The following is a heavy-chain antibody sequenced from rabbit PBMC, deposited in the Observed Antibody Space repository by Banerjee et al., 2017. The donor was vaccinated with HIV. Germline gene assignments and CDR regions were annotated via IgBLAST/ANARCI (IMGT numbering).Heavy chain of an antibody. CDR1: GFTLSSYW. D-gene: IGHD6-1*01. Sequence: QSLEESGGDLVKPGASLTLTCTASGFTLSSYWMCWVRQAPGKGLEWIACIYAVSSGSTYYASWAKGRFTISKTSSTTVTLQMTSLTAADTATYLCARSAYAGYGYATVFGLWGPGTLVTVS. CDR3: ARSAYAGYGYATVFGL. V-gene: IGHV1S40*01. J-gene: IGHJ4*01. CDR2: IYAVSSGST.